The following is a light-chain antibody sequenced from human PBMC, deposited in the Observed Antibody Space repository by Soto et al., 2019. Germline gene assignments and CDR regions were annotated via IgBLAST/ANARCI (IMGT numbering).Light chain of an antibody. CDR2: GAS. CDR1: QSVSSSY. Sequence: ELVFTQSPGTLSLSPGERATLSCRASQSVSSSYLAWYQQKPGQAPRLLIYGASSRATGIPDRFSGSGSGTDFTLTISRLEPEDFAVYYCQQYGSSLFTFGPGTKV. J-gene: IGKJ3*01. V-gene: IGKV3-20*01. CDR3: QQYGSSLFT.